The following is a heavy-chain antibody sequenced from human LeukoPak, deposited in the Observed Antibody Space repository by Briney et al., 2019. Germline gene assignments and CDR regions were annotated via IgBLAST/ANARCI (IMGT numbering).Heavy chain of an antibody. D-gene: IGHD3-22*01. CDR2: IYYSGST. CDR1: GGSISSYY. Sequence: SETLSLTCTVSGGSISSYYWSWIRQPPGKGLEWVGYIYYSGSTNYNPSLKSRVTISVDTSKNQFSLKLSSVTAADTAVYYCATLGDSSGYYYPDFWGQGTLVTVSS. V-gene: IGHV4-59*01. CDR3: ATLGDSSGYYYPDF. J-gene: IGHJ4*02.